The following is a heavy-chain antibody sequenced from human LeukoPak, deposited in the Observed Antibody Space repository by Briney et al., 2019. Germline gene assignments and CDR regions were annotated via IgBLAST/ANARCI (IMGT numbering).Heavy chain of an antibody. D-gene: IGHD1-26*01. V-gene: IGHV4-39*01. CDR1: GVSISGSGHY. CDR2: IYHSGST. J-gene: IGHJ4*02. Sequence: SETLSLTCAVSGVSISGSGHYWGWIRQPPGKGLEWIGNIYHSGSTYYNASLQSRVTISIDTSRSQLSPRLNSVTAADTAMYYCAKSGGYGLIDCWGQGTLVTVSS. CDR3: AKSGGYGLIDC.